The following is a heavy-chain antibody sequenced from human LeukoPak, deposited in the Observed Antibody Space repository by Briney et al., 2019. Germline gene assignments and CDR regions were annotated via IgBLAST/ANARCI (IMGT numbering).Heavy chain of an antibody. CDR2: IYTSGST. CDR3: ARHFPRYSSSWYNYYYGMDV. V-gene: IGHV4-4*07. Sequence: TSETLSLTCTVSGGSISSYYWSWIRQPAGKGLEWIGRIYTSGSTNYNPSLKSRVTMSVDTSKNQFSLKLSSVTAADTAVYYCARHFPRYSSSWYNYYYGMDVWGQGPTVTVSS. J-gene: IGHJ6*02. CDR1: GGSISSYY. D-gene: IGHD6-13*01.